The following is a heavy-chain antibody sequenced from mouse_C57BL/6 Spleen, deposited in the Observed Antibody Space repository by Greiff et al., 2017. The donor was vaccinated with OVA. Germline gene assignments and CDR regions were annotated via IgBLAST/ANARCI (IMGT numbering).Heavy chain of an antibody. Sequence: VQLQQPGAELVRPGSSVKLSCKASGYTFTSYWMHWVKQRPIQGLEWIGNIDPSDSETHYNQKFKDKATLTVDKSSSTAYMQLSSLTSEDSAVYYCARRGIYYGSSEDWYFDVWGTGTTVTVSS. J-gene: IGHJ1*03. CDR2: IDPSDSET. D-gene: IGHD1-1*01. CDR3: ARRGIYYGSSEDWYFDV. V-gene: IGHV1-52*01. CDR1: GYTFTSYW.